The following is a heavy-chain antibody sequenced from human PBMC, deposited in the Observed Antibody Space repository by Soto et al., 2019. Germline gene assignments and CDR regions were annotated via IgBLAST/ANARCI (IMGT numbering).Heavy chain of an antibody. CDR2: IYYHGNT. CDR1: GCPITSRTYS. Sequence: SETLSLTCNVSGCPITSRTYSWGWIRQPPGKTLEWIGTIYYHGNTYSNPSLKSRVTISVDTSNNQLSLKLRSVTAADTAVYYCARHDGFSSGWIFDYWGHGTLVTVSS. V-gene: IGHV4-39*01. J-gene: IGHJ4*01. D-gene: IGHD6-19*01. CDR3: ARHDGFSSGWIFDY.